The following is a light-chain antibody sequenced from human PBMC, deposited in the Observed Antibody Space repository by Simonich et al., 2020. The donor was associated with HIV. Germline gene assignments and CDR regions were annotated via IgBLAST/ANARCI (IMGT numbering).Light chain of an antibody. V-gene: IGKV1-39*01. CDR1: QSISSY. J-gene: IGKJ4*01. CDR2: AAS. CDR3: QQANSFPPA. Sequence: DIQMTQSPSSLSASVGDRVTITCRASQSISSYLHWYQQKPGKAPKLLIYAASSLQSGVPSRFSGSGSGTDFTLTISSLQPEDFAIYYCQQANSFPPAFGGGTKVEIK.